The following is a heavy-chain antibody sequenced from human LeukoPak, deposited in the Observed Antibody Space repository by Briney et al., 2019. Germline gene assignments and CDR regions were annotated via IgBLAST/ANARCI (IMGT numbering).Heavy chain of an antibody. Sequence: GGSLRLSCAASGLTVSRKYMSWVRQAPEKGLEWVSVIYSEGSTYYADSVRGRFTISRDNSRNTLHLQMNSLRVDDTAVYYCATRPDDNDYPYFDFWGQGTLVTVSS. D-gene: IGHD5-12*01. J-gene: IGHJ4*02. CDR3: ATRPDDNDYPYFDF. CDR1: GLTVSRKY. V-gene: IGHV3-66*01. CDR2: IYSEGST.